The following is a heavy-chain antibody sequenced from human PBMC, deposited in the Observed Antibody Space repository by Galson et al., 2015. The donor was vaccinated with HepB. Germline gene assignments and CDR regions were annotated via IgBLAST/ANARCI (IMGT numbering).Heavy chain of an antibody. V-gene: IGHV3-30-3*01. D-gene: IGHD3-16*01. Sequence: SLRLSCAASGFTFNTSSMHWVRQAPGKGLEWVALISFDAINKKYADSVKDRFTISRDTSKNTLYLQANSLRPEDTAVYFCATGGSGATLDCWGQGALVTVSP. CDR2: ISFDAINK. CDR1: GFTFNTSS. J-gene: IGHJ4*02. CDR3: ATGGSGATLDC.